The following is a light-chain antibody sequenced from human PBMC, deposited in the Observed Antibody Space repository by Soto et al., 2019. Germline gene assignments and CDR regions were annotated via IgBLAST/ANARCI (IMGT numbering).Light chain of an antibody. Sequence: EIVLTQSPATLSLSPGERATLSCRASQSGNRYLAWYKQRPGKPPRLLIYDASNRATDIPARFIGSGSGTDFTLTISSLEPADFAIYYCKQLSGWPPLFTFGPGNKVDF. J-gene: IGKJ3*01. V-gene: IGKV3-11*01. CDR3: KQLSGWPPLFT. CDR1: QSGNRY. CDR2: DAS.